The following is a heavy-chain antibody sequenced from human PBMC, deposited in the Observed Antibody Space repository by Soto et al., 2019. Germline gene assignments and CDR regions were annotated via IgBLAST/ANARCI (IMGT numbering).Heavy chain of an antibody. CDR2: ISNSGRST. Sequence: GGSLRLSCAASGFTVSSYAMSWVRQAPGKGLEWVSGISNSGRSTYYPDSVKGRFTISRDNSKNTLYVQMSSLRVEDTAVYYCARESQPAPGWDDFDTWGQGTMVTVSS. CDR1: GFTVSSYA. J-gene: IGHJ3*02. D-gene: IGHD6-19*01. CDR3: ARESQPAPGWDDFDT. V-gene: IGHV3-23*01.